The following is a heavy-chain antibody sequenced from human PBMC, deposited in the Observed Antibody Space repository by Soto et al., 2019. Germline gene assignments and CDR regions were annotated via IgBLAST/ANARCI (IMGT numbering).Heavy chain of an antibody. CDR2: IYYSGST. Sequence: SETLSLTCTVSGGSVSSGSYYWSWIRHPPGKGLEWIGYIYYSGSTNYNPSLKSRATMSVDTSKNQFSLKLTSVNAADTAVYYCARDDFGRNTRAFDPWGQGTLVTVSS. J-gene: IGHJ5*02. V-gene: IGHV4-61*01. D-gene: IGHD4-17*01. CDR3: ARDDFGRNTRAFDP. CDR1: GGSVSSGSYY.